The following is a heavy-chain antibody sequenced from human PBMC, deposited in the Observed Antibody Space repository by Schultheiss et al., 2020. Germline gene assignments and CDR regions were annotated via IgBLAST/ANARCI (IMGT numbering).Heavy chain of an antibody. D-gene: IGHD6-13*01. CDR3: ARETGAAAGTYYYYYGMDV. J-gene: IGHJ6*02. CDR1: GFTFSSYS. CDR2: ISSSSSYI. V-gene: IGHV3-21*01. Sequence: GESLKISCAASGFTFSSYSMNWVRQAPGKGLEWVSSISSSSSYIYYADSVKGRFTISRDNAKNSLYLQMNSLRAEDTAVYYCARETGAAAGTYYYYYGMDVWGQGTTVTGSS.